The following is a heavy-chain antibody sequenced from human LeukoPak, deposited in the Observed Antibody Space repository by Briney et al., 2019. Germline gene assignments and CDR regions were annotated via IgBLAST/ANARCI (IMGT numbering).Heavy chain of an antibody. CDR3: ARDRRVVATIKGDY. Sequence: PSETLSLTCTVSGGSISSSSYYWGWIRQPPGKGLEWIGSIYYSGSTYYNPSLKSRVTISVDTSKNQFSLKLGSVTAADTAVYYCARDRRVVATIKGDYWGQGTLVTVSS. D-gene: IGHD5-12*01. CDR2: IYYSGST. J-gene: IGHJ4*02. CDR1: GGSISSSSYY. V-gene: IGHV4-39*07.